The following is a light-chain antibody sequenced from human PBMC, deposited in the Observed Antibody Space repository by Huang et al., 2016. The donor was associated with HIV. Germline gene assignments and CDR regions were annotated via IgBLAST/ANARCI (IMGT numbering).Light chain of an antibody. J-gene: IGKJ1*01. CDR3: QQSYSTLRT. V-gene: IGKV1-39*01. CDR2: GAS. CDR1: QSIHSF. Sequence: DVQMTQSPSSLSASVGDRVTITCRASQSIHSFLNWYQHKAGTAPKLLIYGASNLESGVPSRFRGSGSGTYFTLTISSLQPEDSATYYCQQSYSTLRTFGQGTKVEIK.